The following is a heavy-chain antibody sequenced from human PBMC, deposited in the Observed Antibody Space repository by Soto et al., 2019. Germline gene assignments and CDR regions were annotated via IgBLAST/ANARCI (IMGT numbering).Heavy chain of an antibody. CDR3: ARCRIVATSAGYFDY. V-gene: IGHV4-34*01. CDR1: GGSFSGYY. J-gene: IGHJ4*02. D-gene: IGHD5-12*01. CDR2: INHSGST. Sequence: SETLSLTCAVYGGSFSGYYWSWIRQPPGKGLEWIGEINHSGSTNYNPSLKSRVTISVDTSKNQFSLKLSSVTAADTAVYYCARCRIVATSAGYFDYWGQGTLVTVSS.